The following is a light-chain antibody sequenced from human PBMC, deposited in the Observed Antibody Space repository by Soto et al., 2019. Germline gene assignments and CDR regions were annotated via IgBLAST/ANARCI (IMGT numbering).Light chain of an antibody. V-gene: IGLV1-40*01. CDR3: QSYDSSRSLAEV. Sequence: QSVLTQPPSVSGAPGKRVTISCTGSSSNIGAGYDVHWYQQLPGIAPKLLIYGNNNRPSGVPDRFSGSKSGTSASLTIAGLQAEDEADYYCQSYDSSRSLAEVFGGGTKLTVL. CDR1: SSNIGAGYD. CDR2: GNN. J-gene: IGLJ2*01.